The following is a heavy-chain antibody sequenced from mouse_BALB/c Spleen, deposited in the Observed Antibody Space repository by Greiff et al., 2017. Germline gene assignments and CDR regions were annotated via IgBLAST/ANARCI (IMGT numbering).Heavy chain of an antibody. CDR1: GFTFSSYG. J-gene: IGHJ3*01. Sequence: EVMLVESGGDLVKPGGSLKLSCAASGFTFSSYGMSWVRQTPDKRLEWVATISSGGSYTYYPDSVKGRFTISRDNAKNTLYLQMSSLKSEDTAMYYCANHRYDGEAWFAYWGQGTLVTVSA. V-gene: IGHV5-6*01. D-gene: IGHD2-14*01. CDR3: ANHRYDGEAWFAY. CDR2: ISSGGSYT.